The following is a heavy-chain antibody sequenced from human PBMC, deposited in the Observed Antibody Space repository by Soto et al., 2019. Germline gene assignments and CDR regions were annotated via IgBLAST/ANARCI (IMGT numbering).Heavy chain of an antibody. CDR2: IYYSGST. CDR3: MQWSFPGWLDP. V-gene: IGHV4-39*03. D-gene: IGHD3-22*01. CDR1: GGSISSGSYY. Sequence: SETLSLTCTVSGGSISSGSYYWGWIRQPPGKGLEWIGSIYYSGSTYYNPSLKSRVTISVDTSKNQFSLELNSVTAADTGIYYCMQWSFPGWLDPWGQGTLVTVSS. J-gene: IGHJ5*02.